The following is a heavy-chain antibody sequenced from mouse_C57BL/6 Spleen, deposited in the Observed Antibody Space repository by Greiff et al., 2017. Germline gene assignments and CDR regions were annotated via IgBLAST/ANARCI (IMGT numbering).Heavy chain of an antibody. J-gene: IGHJ2*01. CDR2: SYPRSGNT. Sequence: QVQLQQSGAELARPGASVKLSCKASGYTFTSYGISWVKQRTGQGLEWIGESYPRSGNTYYNEKFKGKATLTADKSSSTAYMELRSLTSEYSAVYFCARSLFITTVVASFDYWGQGTTLTVSS. V-gene: IGHV1-81*01. D-gene: IGHD1-1*01. CDR3: ARSLFITTVVASFDY. CDR1: GYTFTSYG.